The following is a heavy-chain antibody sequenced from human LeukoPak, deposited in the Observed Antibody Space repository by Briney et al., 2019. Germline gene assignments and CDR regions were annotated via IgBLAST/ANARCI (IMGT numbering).Heavy chain of an antibody. D-gene: IGHD4-11*01. CDR1: GGSFSGYY. J-gene: IGHJ4*02. CDR2: INHSGSA. Sequence: PSETLSLTCAVYGGSFSGYYWSWVRQPPGKGLEWIGEINHSGSANYNPSLKSRVTISVDTSKNQFPLKLSSVTAADTAVYYCARRTVTTSYFDYWGQGTLVTVSS. CDR3: ARRTVTTSYFDY. V-gene: IGHV4-34*01.